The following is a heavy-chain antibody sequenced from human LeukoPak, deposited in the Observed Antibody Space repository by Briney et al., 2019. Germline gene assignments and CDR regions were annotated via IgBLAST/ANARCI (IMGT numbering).Heavy chain of an antibody. CDR1: GFTFSSYA. D-gene: IGHD3-10*01. V-gene: IGHV3-23*01. CDR2: ISGGGGST. CDR3: ARVVITMVRGASYYFDY. J-gene: IGHJ4*02. Sequence: GSLRLSCAASGFTFSSYAMNWVRQAPGKGLEWVSTISGGGGSTYYADSVKGRFTISRDNSKNTLYLQMNSLRAEDTAVYYCARVVITMVRGASYYFDYWGQGTLVTVSS.